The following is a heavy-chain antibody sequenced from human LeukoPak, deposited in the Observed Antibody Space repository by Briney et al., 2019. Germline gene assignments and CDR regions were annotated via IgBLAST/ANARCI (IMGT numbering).Heavy chain of an antibody. Sequence: PSETLSLTCTVSGGSMSSGSTNYWGWIRQPPGKGLEWIGSIYYSGSTYYNPSLKSRVTISVDTSKNHFSLKLSSVTAADTAVYFCARHVFYGSGSYDYWGQGTLVTVSS. J-gene: IGHJ4*02. D-gene: IGHD1-26*01. CDR3: ARHVFYGSGSYDY. CDR1: GGSMSSGSTNY. V-gene: IGHV4-39*01. CDR2: IYYSGST.